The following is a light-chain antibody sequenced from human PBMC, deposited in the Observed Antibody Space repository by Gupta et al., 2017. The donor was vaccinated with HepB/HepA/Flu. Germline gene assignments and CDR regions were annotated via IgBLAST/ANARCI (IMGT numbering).Light chain of an antibody. V-gene: IGLV1-40*01. Sequence: QSVLTQPTSVSGAPGQRVPISCTGSSTNIGAGYDVHWYQQLPGTAPKLLIYGNSNRPSEVPDRFSGSKSGTSASLARTGLQAEDEADYYCQSYDSAGVVFGGGTKLTVL. CDR1: STNIGAGYD. J-gene: IGLJ2*01. CDR3: QSYDSAGVV. CDR2: GNS.